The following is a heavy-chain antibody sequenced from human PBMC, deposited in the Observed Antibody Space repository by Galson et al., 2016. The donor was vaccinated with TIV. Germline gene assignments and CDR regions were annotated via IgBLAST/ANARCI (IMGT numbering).Heavy chain of an antibody. CDR2: INPKSGDT. D-gene: IGHD6-6*01. Sequence: SVKVSCKASGYTFTGNYMHWVRQAPGQGLEWMGWINPKSGDTSYAQKFQDWVNMTRDMSISTMYMELSRLRSDDTAVYYCARIVHGSSALDVWGQGTTVTVSS. CDR1: GYTFTGNY. V-gene: IGHV1-2*04. CDR3: ARIVHGSSALDV. J-gene: IGHJ6*02.